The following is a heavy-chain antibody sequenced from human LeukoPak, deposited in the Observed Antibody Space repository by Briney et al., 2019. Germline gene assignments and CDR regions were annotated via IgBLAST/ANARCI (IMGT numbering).Heavy chain of an antibody. Sequence: GGSLRLSCAASGFTFSSYGMHWVRQAPGKGLEWVAVISYDGSNKYYADSVKGRFTISRDNSKNTLYLQMNSLRAEDTAVYYCAKASCTSGSYSSCYFDYWGQGTLVTVSS. D-gene: IGHD1-26*01. CDR3: AKASCTSGSYSSCYFDY. CDR1: GFTFSSYG. J-gene: IGHJ4*02. V-gene: IGHV3-30*18. CDR2: ISYDGSNK.